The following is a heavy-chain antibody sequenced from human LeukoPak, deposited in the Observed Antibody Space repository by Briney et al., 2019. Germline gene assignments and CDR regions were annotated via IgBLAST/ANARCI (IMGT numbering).Heavy chain of an antibody. Sequence: GGSLRLSCAASGFTFDDYGMSWVRQVPGKGLEWVSTIRYGADSTYYADSVKGRFTISRDNSKNTLYLQMNSLRADDTAVYYCAKGLTTHDYWGQGTLVTVSS. D-gene: IGHD4-11*01. J-gene: IGHJ4*02. CDR1: GFTFDDYG. V-gene: IGHV3-23*01. CDR3: AKGLTTHDY. CDR2: IRYGADST.